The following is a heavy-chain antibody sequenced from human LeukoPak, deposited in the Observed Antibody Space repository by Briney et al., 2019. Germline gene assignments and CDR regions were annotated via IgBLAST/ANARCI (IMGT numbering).Heavy chain of an antibody. CDR1: GFTFSNYN. Sequence: PRGSLRLSCAASGFTFSNYNMNRVRQAPGKGLEWVSYISSSSSNIYYADSVKGRFTISRDNARNSLYLQMNSLRDEDTAVYYCARVRTSSWYHDYWGQGTLVTVSS. D-gene: IGHD6-13*01. J-gene: IGHJ4*02. V-gene: IGHV3-48*02. CDR3: ARVRTSSWYHDY. CDR2: ISSSSSNI.